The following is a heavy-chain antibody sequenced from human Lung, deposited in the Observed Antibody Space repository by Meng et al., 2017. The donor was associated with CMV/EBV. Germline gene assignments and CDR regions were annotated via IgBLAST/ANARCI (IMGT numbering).Heavy chain of an antibody. Sequence: VQCGGADPAWGSPAATPAPPCAVSRDPITNHNWGAWARQPPGKGLEWIGEIPHRGSSAYNPSLKSRVSMSIAKSKNQFSLKLTSVTAADTAVYHCLRRSGGSVWGQGTLVTVSS. CDR2: IPHRGSS. V-gene: IGHV4-4*02. CDR3: LRRSGGSV. D-gene: IGHD3-10*01. CDR1: RDPITNHNW. J-gene: IGHJ1*01.